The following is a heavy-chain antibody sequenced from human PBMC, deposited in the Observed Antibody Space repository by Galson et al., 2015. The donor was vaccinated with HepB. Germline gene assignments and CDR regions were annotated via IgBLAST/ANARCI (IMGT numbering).Heavy chain of an antibody. V-gene: IGHV3-7*03. J-gene: IGHJ5*02. CDR1: GFTFNTYW. Sequence: SLRLSCAASGFTFNTYWMDWVRQAPGKGLEWVANINQDGGEKQYVGSVRGRFTISRDNTKNSLYLQMSSLRPEDTAIYYCSTSLISWGQGTLVTVSS. CDR3: STSLIS. CDR2: INQDGGEK.